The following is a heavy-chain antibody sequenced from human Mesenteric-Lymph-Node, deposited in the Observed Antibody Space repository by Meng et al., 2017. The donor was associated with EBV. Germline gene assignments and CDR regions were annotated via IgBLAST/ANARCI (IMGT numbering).Heavy chain of an antibody. CDR3: VSYDYGNYVSFAS. J-gene: IGHJ4*02. V-gene: IGHV4-39*01. CDR1: GRSSRSGGYY. D-gene: IGHD4-11*01. CDR2: MYYRGSN. Sequence: QRQKSELRWVEPSEALLLTGAVSGRSSRSGGYYWGWIRQPPGKGLAWNGSMYYRGSNYYNPSLRSRVTISVDTSKNHFSLKLSSVTAADTAMYYCVSYDYGNYVSFASWGQGILVTVSS.